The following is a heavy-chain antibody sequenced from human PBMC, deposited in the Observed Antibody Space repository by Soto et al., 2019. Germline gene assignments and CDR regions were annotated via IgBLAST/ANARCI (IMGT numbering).Heavy chain of an antibody. J-gene: IGHJ4*02. CDR3: ARGVDYYDSSGYVRRGFDY. V-gene: IGHV1-2*04. CDR1: GYTFTSYY. CDR2: INPNSGGT. Sequence: ASVKGSCNASGYTFTSYYINWVRQATGQGLEWMGWINPNSGGTNYAQKFQGWVTMTRDTSISTAYMELSRLRSDDTAVYYCARGVDYYDSSGYVRRGFDYWGQGTLVTVSS. D-gene: IGHD3-22*01.